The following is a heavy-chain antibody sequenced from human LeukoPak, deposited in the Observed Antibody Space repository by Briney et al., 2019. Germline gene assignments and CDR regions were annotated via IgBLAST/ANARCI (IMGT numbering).Heavy chain of an antibody. J-gene: IGHJ4*02. CDR2: ISAYNGNT. Sequence: GASVKVSCKASGYTFTTYAMNWVRQAPGQGLEWMGWISAYNGNTNYAQKLQGRVTMTTDTSTSTAYMELRSLRSDDTAVYYCARYGQIRYYDILTGYLAPYYFDYWGQGTLVTVSS. D-gene: IGHD3-9*01. V-gene: IGHV1-18*01. CDR1: GYTFTTYA. CDR3: ARYGQIRYYDILTGYLAPYYFDY.